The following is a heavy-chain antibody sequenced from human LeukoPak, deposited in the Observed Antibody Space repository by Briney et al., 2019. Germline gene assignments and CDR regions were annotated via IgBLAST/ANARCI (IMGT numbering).Heavy chain of an antibody. CDR1: GFAFSDYY. Sequence: GGSLRLSCAASGFAFSDYYMSWIRQAPGRGLEWVSYICSSSSCTNYADSVKGRFTISRDNAKNSLYLQMNSLRAEDTAVYYCATPLPIDYWGQGTLVTVSS. J-gene: IGHJ4*02. CDR2: ICSSSSCT. V-gene: IGHV3-11*06. CDR3: ATPLPIDY.